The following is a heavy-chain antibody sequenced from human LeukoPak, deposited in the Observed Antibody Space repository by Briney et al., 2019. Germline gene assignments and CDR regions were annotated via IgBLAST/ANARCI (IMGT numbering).Heavy chain of an antibody. CDR1: GYTFTSYG. CDR3: ARDLLAHRYYYYGMDV. D-gene: IGHD2-15*01. Sequence: ASVKVSCKASGYTFTSYGISWVRQAPGQGLEWMGWISAYNGNTNYAQKLQGRVTMTTDTSTSTAYMELRSLTSDDTAVYYCARDLLAHRYYYYGMDVWGQGTTVTVSS. CDR2: ISAYNGNT. J-gene: IGHJ6*02. V-gene: IGHV1-18*01.